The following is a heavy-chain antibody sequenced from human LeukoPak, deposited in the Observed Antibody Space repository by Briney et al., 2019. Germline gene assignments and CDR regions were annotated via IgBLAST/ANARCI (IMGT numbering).Heavy chain of an antibody. CDR3: AREDISMVRGVRVANPYYYYYGMNV. D-gene: IGHD3-10*01. CDR2: ISSGGMTI. V-gene: IGHV3-48*03. Sequence: GGSLRLSCDASGFSFSSYEMNWVRQAPGKGLEWVSYISSGGMTIYYADSVKGRFTISRDNAKNSLYLQMSSLRADDTAVYYCAREDISMVRGVRVANPYYYYYGMNVWGQGTTVTVSS. CDR1: GFSFSSYE. J-gene: IGHJ6*02.